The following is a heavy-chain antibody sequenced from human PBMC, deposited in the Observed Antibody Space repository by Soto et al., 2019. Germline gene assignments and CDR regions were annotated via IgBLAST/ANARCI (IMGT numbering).Heavy chain of an antibody. Sequence: PGGSLRLSCAASGFTFSSYAMSWVRQAPGKGLEWVSAISGSGGSTYYADSVKGRFTISRDNSKNTLYLQMNSLRAEDTAVYYCAKSQPPPTISSGYYYDYYYGMDVWGQGTTVTVSS. D-gene: IGHD3-22*01. CDR3: AKSQPPPTISSGYYYDYYYGMDV. CDR2: ISGSGGST. V-gene: IGHV3-23*01. J-gene: IGHJ6*02. CDR1: GFTFSSYA.